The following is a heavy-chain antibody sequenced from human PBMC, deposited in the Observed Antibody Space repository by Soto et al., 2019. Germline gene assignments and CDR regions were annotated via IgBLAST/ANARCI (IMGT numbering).Heavy chain of an antibody. V-gene: IGHV3-23*01. J-gene: IGHJ6*02. D-gene: IGHD1-1*01. CDR1: GFTFSSYA. CDR3: AKSSNWNVYYYGMDV. Sequence: PGGSLRLSCEASGFTFSSYAMSWVRQAPGKGLEWVSAISGSGGTTYYADSVKGRFTISRDNSKNTLYLQMNSLRAEDTAVYYCAKSSNWNVYYYGMDVWGQGTTVTVSS. CDR2: ISGSGGTT.